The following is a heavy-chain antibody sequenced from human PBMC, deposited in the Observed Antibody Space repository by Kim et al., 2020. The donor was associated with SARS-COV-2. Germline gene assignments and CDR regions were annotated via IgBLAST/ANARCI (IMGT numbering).Heavy chain of an antibody. J-gene: IGHJ4*02. CDR3: ASSQLAY. V-gene: IGHV3-7*01. D-gene: IGHD6-6*01. CDR2: IKEDGSEK. Sequence: GGSLRLSCAASEFTFSNSWMTWVRQAPGKGLEWVASIKEDGSEKYYVDSVKGRFTISRVNAKSSLYLQMNSLRAEDTAVYHCASSQLAYWGQGTLVTVSS. CDR1: EFTFSNSW.